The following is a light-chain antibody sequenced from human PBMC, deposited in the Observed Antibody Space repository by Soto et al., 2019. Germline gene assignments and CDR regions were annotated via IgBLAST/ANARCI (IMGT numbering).Light chain of an antibody. Sequence: EMVLTQSPCSLSLSPGEVATLFCRASQSVSSTFFAWYQQKPGQAPRLLINGASSRATGIPDRFSGSGSATDLTLTISRLEPEDFAVYYCQQYASSVTFGQGTKVEIK. CDR2: GAS. CDR3: QQYASSVT. J-gene: IGKJ1*01. CDR1: QSVSSTF. V-gene: IGKV3-20*01.